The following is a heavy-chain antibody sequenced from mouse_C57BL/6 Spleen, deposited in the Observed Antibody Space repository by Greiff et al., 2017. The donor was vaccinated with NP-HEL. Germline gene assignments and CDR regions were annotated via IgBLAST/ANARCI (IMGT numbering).Heavy chain of an antibody. J-gene: IGHJ2*01. Sequence: QVQLQQSGAELVRPGTSVKVSCKASGYAFTNYLIEWVKQRPGQGLEWIGVINPGSGGTNYNEKFKGKATLTADKSSSTAYIQLSSLTSEDSAVYFCARREEYSGHEDYWGKGTTLTVSS. CDR2: INPGSGGT. V-gene: IGHV1-54*01. CDR3: ARREEYSGHEDY. D-gene: IGHD3-2*02. CDR1: GYAFTNYL.